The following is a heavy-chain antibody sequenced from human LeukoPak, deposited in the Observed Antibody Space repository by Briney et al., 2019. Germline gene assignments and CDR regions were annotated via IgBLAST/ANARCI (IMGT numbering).Heavy chain of an antibody. CDR3: ARDLYYDSSGYYSGDDAFDI. D-gene: IGHD3-22*01. CDR2: IKKDGSEK. CDR1: GFTFSRYW. J-gene: IGHJ3*02. Sequence: QPGGSLRLSCAASGFTFSRYWMSWVRQAPGKGVEWVANIKKDGSEKYYVDSVKGRFTISRDKDKNSMYLKKNSQRAGDTAVYYCARDLYYDSSGYYSGDDAFDIWGQGTMVTVSS. V-gene: IGHV3-7*01.